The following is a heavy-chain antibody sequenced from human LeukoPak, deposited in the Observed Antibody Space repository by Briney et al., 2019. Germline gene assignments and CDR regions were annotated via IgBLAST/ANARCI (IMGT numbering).Heavy chain of an antibody. J-gene: IGHJ3*02. V-gene: IGHV3-13*05. CDR2: IGTVGDP. D-gene: IGHD3-3*01. CDR3: ARGFLGDAFDI. CDR1: GFTFSRYD. Sequence: PGGSLRLSCAASGFTFSRYDMHWVRQARGKGLEWVSAIGTVGDPYYPGSVKGRFTISRENAKNSLYLQMNSLRAGDTAVYYCARGFLGDAFDIWGQGTMVTVSS.